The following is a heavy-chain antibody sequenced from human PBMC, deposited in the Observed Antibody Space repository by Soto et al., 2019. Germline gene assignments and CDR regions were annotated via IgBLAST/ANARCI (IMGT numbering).Heavy chain of an antibody. Sequence: QVQLQESGPGLVKPSETLSLTCTVSGGSINNHYWSWIRQPPGQGLEWIGYIYYSGSTNYNPPLKGRVTLSVDTSKNQFSLKLRPPTAADTAINYRAKAKRFFDFWGQGTPVTGSS. D-gene: IGHD4-17*01. V-gene: IGHV4-59*08. CDR2: IYYSGST. J-gene: IGHJ4*02. CDR3: AKAKRFFDF. CDR1: GGSINNHY.